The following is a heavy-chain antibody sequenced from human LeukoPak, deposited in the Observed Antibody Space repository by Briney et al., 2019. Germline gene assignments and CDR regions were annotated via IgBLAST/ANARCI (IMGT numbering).Heavy chain of an antibody. D-gene: IGHD1-14*01. CDR2: INYSGST. CDR3: ARDNRMIVGGGVDV. J-gene: IGHJ3*01. V-gene: IGHV4-31*03. CDR1: GDSVTSGVYY. Sequence: SQTLSLTCTVSGDSVTSGVYYWTWIRQHPGKGLEWIAYINYSGSTYYNPSLKSRVSISLDRSKNQFSLRLTSVTAADTAMYYCARDNRMIVGGGVDVWGQGAMVIVSS.